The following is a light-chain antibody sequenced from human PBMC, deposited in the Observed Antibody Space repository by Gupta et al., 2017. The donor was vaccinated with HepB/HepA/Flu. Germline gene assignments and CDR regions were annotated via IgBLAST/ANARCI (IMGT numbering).Light chain of an antibody. V-gene: IGLV1-40*01. CDR3: QSYDSSLSGLVV. CDR1: SSNIGADYD. Sequence: QSVLTQPPSVSGAPGQRVTISCTGSSSNIGADYDVQWYQQLPGTAPKLLIHGNSNRPSGVPDRFSGSKSGTSASLAITGLQAEDEADYYCQSYDSSLSGLVVFGGGTKVTVL. J-gene: IGLJ2*01. CDR2: GNS.